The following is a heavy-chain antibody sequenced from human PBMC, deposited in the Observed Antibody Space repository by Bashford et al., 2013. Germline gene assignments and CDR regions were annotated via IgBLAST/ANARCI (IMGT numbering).Heavy chain of an antibody. J-gene: IGHJ6*02. CDR2: IRSSGSIT. D-gene: IGHD6-13*01. CDR3: ARSNRGAAPGTSPTSYYYYAMDV. Sequence: RQAPGKGLEWVSYIRSSGSITYYADSVKGRFTVSRDNAKNSLYLQMNSLRVEDTAVYYCARSNRGAAPGTSPTSYYYYAMDVWGQGTTVTVSS. V-gene: IGHV3-11*01.